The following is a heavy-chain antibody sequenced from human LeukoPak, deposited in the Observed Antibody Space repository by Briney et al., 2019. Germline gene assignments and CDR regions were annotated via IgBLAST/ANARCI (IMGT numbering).Heavy chain of an antibody. CDR3: ARDPSRLRYFDWSPLDY. CDR1: GYTFTSYD. V-gene: IGHV1-8*01. J-gene: IGHJ4*02. D-gene: IGHD3-9*01. CDR2: MNPNSGNT. Sequence: ASVKVSCKASGYTFTSYDINWVRQATGQGLEWMGWMNPNSGNTGYAQKFQGRVTMTRNTSISTAYMELSSLRSEDTAVYYCARDPSRLRYFDWSPLDYWGQGTLVTVSS.